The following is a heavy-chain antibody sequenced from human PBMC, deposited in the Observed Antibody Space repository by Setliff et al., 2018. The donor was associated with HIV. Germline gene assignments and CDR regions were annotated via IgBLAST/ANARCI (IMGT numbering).Heavy chain of an antibody. D-gene: IGHD6-13*01. V-gene: IGHV4-4*09. CDR1: GGSLSGYY. CDR2: IYTTGST. Sequence: PSETLSLTCAVYGGSLSGYYWSWVRQPPGKGLEWIGYIYTTGSTNYNPSLKSRVTMSVDTSKNQFSLRLTSVTALDTAVYYCARKGSSSRSQEYYYDFWGQGTLVTVSS. J-gene: IGHJ4*02. CDR3: ARKGSSSRSQEYYYDF.